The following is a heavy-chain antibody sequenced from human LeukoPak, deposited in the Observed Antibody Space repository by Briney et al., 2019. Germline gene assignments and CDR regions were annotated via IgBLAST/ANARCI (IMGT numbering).Heavy chain of an antibody. V-gene: IGHV1-8*02. CDR2: MNPNSGNT. Sequence: ASVKVSCKASGYTFTGYYMHWVRQAPGQGLEWMGWMNPNSGNTGYAQKFQGRVTMTRNTSISTAYMELSSLRSEDTAVYYCARSPTVDIWGQGTLVTVSS. CDR3: ARSPTVDI. D-gene: IGHD2-2*03. J-gene: IGHJ4*02. CDR1: GYTFTGYY.